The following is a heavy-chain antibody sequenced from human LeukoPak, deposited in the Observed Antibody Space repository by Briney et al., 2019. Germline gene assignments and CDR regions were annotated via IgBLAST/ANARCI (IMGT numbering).Heavy chain of an antibody. Sequence: GGSLRLSCAASGFTFSSYWMSWVRQAPGKGLEWVANIKQDGSEKYYVDSVKGRFTISRDNAKNSLYLQMNSLRAEDTAIYYCARTKYCSGGSCYKEYWGQGTLVTVSS. CDR1: GFTFSSYW. V-gene: IGHV3-7*01. CDR3: ARTKYCSGGSCYKEY. D-gene: IGHD2-15*01. J-gene: IGHJ4*02. CDR2: IKQDGSEK.